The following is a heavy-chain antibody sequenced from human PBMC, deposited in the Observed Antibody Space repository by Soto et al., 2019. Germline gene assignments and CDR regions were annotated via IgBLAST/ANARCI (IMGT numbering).Heavy chain of an antibody. Sequence: PGGSLRLSCAASGFTFSSYWMHWVRQAPGKGLVWVSRINSDGSSTSYADSVKGRFTISRDNAKNTLYLQMNSLRAEDTAVYYCATPDSGYDDDAFDIWGQGTMVTVSS. D-gene: IGHD5-12*01. CDR2: INSDGSST. CDR3: ATPDSGYDDDAFDI. J-gene: IGHJ3*02. V-gene: IGHV3-74*01. CDR1: GFTFSSYW.